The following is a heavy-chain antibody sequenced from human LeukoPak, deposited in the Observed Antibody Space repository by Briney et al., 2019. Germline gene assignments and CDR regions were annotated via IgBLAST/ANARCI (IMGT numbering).Heavy chain of an antibody. V-gene: IGHV4-59*01. CDR1: GASITTYY. Sequence: PSETLSLTCTVSGASITTYYWTWIRQPPGKGLEWIGYIYHSGSTNYNPSLRSRVTISLDTSRNQFSLRLSSVTAADTAVYFCAREYSTSSEGDYFDYWGQGSLVTVSS. CDR2: IYHSGST. J-gene: IGHJ4*02. D-gene: IGHD6-6*01. CDR3: AREYSTSSEGDYFDY.